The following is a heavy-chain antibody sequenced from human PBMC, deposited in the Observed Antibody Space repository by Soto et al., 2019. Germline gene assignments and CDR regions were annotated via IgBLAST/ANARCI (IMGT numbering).Heavy chain of an antibody. J-gene: IGHJ6*02. V-gene: IGHV1-69*13. CDR2: IVPFFGTP. Sequence: AVNVSCKASGGTFGTYGISWVRQAPGQGLEWIGGIVPFFGTPDYAENLQGRVTITADESTCTAYMELSSLRSGDTAVYYCARANQAATITHYYDAMDVWGQGTTVTVSS. CDR3: ARANQAATITHYYDAMDV. D-gene: IGHD5-12*01. CDR1: GGTFGTYG.